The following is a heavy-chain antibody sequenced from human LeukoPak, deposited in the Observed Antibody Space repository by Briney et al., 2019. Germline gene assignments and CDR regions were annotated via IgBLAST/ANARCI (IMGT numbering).Heavy chain of an antibody. Sequence: PSETLSLTCAVSGGSISSYYWSWIRQPPGKGLEWIGYIYYSGSTNYNPSLKSRVTISVDTSKNQFSLKLSSVTAADTAVYYCARDVSSWGLTYAFDIWGQGTMVTVSS. J-gene: IGHJ3*02. V-gene: IGHV4-59*12. CDR3: ARDVSSWGLTYAFDI. D-gene: IGHD6-13*01. CDR2: IYYSGST. CDR1: GGSISSYY.